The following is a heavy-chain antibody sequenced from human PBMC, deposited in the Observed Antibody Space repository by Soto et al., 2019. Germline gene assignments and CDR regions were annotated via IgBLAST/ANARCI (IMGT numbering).Heavy chain of an antibody. CDR2: ISSSSSTI. V-gene: IGHV3-48*02. D-gene: IGHD2-15*01. CDR3: ARDHPVGGYCSGGSCYSQLTYYYYGMDV. CDR1: GFTFSSYS. J-gene: IGHJ6*02. Sequence: PGGSLRLSCAASGFTFSSYSMNWVRQAPGKGLEWVSYISSSSSTIYYADSVKGRFTISRDNAKNSLYLQMNSLRDEDTAVYYCARDHPVGGYCSGGSCYSQLTYYYYGMDVWGQGTTVTAAS.